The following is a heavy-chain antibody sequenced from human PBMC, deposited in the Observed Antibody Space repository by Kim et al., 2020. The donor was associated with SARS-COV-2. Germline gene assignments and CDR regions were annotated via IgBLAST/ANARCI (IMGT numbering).Heavy chain of an antibody. V-gene: IGHV3-72*01. CDR3: SRGYSGGPIYAFGF. CDR2: SGNKASSHTT. J-gene: IGHJ3*01. CDR1: GFTLSDHY. D-gene: IGHD5-12*01. Sequence: GGSLRLSCAASGFTLSDHYIDWVRQGPGKGLEWVGRSGNKASSHTTEYAASVKDRFTISRDDSKNSLYLQMSSLKTEDTAVYYCSRGYSGGPIYAFGFWGQGTGVTVS.